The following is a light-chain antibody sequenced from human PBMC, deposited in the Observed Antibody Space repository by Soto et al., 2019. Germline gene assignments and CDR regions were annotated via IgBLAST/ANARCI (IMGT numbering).Light chain of an antibody. V-gene: IGKV4-1*01. Sequence: DIVMTQSPDSLAVSLGERATINCKSSQSVLYSSNNKNYLAWYQQKPGQPPKLLIYWASTRESGVPDRFSGSGSGTDFTLTCSSLQAEDVAVYYCQQYYSTPLTFGGGTKVEIK. J-gene: IGKJ4*01. CDR1: QSVLYSSNNKNY. CDR2: WAS. CDR3: QQYYSTPLT.